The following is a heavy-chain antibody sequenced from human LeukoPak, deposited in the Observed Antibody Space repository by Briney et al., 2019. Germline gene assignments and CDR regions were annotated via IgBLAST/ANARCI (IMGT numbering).Heavy chain of an antibody. J-gene: IGHJ4*02. CDR2: IYYSGST. CDR1: GGSFSSGSYY. Sequence: PSETLSLTCTVSGGSFSSGSYYWRWLRQPPGKGLEWLGYIYYSGSTNYNPSLKSRVTISVDTSKNQFSLKLSSVTAADTAVYYCARDGVVNRRGVDYWGQGTLVTVSS. V-gene: IGHV4-61*01. CDR3: ARDGVVNRRGVDY. D-gene: IGHD4-23*01.